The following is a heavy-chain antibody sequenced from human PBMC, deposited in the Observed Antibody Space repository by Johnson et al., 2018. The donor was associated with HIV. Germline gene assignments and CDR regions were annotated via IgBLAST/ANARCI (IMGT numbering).Heavy chain of an antibody. V-gene: IGHV3-30-3*01. CDR3: AKGGGTTYCTSISCSDAFDI. J-gene: IGHJ3*02. CDR1: GFTFSSYA. CDR2: ISYDGSNK. Sequence: QVQLVESGGGLVEPGGSLRLSCTASGFTFSSYAMHWVRKAPGKGLEWLAVISYDGSNKYYADSVKGRFTISRDNSKNTLYLQMNGLRTEDTAVYYCAKGGGTTYCTSISCSDAFDIWGQGTMVTVSS. D-gene: IGHD2-2*01.